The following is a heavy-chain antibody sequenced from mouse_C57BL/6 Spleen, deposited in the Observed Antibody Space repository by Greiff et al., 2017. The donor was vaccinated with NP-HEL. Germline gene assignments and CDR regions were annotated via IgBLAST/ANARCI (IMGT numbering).Heavy chain of an antibody. CDR1: GYTFTSYW. Sequence: QVQLQQPGAELVMPGASVKLSCKASGYTFTSYWMHWVKQRPGQGLEWIGEIDPSDSYTNYNQKFKGKSTLTVDKSSSTAYMQLSSLTSEDSAVYYCARGDGKDAMDYWGQGTSVTVSS. J-gene: IGHJ4*01. V-gene: IGHV1-69*01. D-gene: IGHD2-1*01. CDR2: IDPSDSYT. CDR3: ARGDGKDAMDY.